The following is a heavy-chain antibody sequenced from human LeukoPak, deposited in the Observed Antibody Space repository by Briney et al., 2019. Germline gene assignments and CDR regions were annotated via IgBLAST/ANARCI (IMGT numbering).Heavy chain of an antibody. D-gene: IGHD3-3*01. CDR3: AKSSGMVIHNWFDS. J-gene: IGHJ5*01. V-gene: IGHV4-39*01. CDR2: IYYGGST. CDR1: GGSISSSSYY. Sequence: SETLSLTCTVSGGSISSSSYYWGWIRQPPGKGLEWIGSIYYGGSTYYNPSLKSRVTISIDTSKNQFSLNLTSVTAAASGVYYCAKSSGMVIHNWFDSWGQGTLVTVSS.